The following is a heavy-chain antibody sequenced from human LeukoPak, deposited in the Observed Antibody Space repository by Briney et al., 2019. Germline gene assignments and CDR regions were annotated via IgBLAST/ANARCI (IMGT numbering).Heavy chain of an antibody. CDR2: ISYDGSNK. D-gene: IGHD3-10*01. CDR3: AREGSGSQGGSDHYYYYYYMDV. V-gene: IGHV3-30*04. J-gene: IGHJ6*03. CDR1: GFTFSSYA. Sequence: GGSLRLSCAASGFTFSSYAMHWVRQAPGKGLEWVAVISYDGSNKYYADSVKGRFTISRDNCKNTLYLQMNSLRAEDTAVYYCAREGSGSQGGSDHYYYYYYMDVWGKGTTVTVSS.